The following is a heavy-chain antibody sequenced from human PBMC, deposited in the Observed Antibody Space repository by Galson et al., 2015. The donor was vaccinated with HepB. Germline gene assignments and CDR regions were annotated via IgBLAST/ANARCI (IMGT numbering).Heavy chain of an antibody. CDR3: ARDITMVATLSVAPVYGMDV. D-gene: IGHD3-10*01. CDR1: GFTFSSYS. CDR2: ISSSSSYI. V-gene: IGHV3-21*01. Sequence: SLRLSCAASGFTFSSYSMNWVRQAPGKGLEWVSSISSSSSYIYYADSVKGRFTISRDNAKNSLYLQMNSLRAEDTAVYYCARDITMVATLSVAPVYGMDVWGQGTTVTVSS. J-gene: IGHJ6*02.